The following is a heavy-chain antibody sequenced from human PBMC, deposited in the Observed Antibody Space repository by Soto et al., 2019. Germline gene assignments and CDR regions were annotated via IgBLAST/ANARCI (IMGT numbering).Heavy chain of an antibody. V-gene: IGHV3-30*18. CDR3: AKDDDFWSVYYRGHHAFNI. Sequence: QVQLVESGGGVVQPGRSLRLSCAASGFTFSSYGMHWVRQAPGKGLEWVAVISYDGSNKYYADSVKGRFTISRDNSKNPLYLQMNSLRAKNTAVYSWAKDDDFWSVYYRGHHAFNIWGQGTMVTVSS. D-gene: IGHD3-3*01. J-gene: IGHJ3*02. CDR2: ISYDGSNK. CDR1: GFTFSSYG.